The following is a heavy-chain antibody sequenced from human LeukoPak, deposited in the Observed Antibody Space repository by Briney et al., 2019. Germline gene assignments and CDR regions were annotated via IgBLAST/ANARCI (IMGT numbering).Heavy chain of an antibody. CDR3: ARHFTTGSIDH. CDR2: ISRNGGIR. J-gene: IGHJ4*02. CDR1: GFIFSTYD. D-gene: IGHD3-9*01. Sequence: PGTSLRLSCAASGFIFSTYDMHWVRQAPGKGLEWVAVISRNGGIRYHADSVKGRFTISRDNSKDTLYLQMNSLRAEDTAVYYCARHFTTGSIDHWGQGNLITVSS. V-gene: IGHV3-30-3*01.